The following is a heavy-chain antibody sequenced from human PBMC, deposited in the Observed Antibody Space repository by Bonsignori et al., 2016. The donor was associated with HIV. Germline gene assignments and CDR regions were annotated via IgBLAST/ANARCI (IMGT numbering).Heavy chain of an antibody. V-gene: IGHV1-69*10. Sequence: WVRQAPGQGLEWMGGIIPILGIANYAQKFQGRVTITADKSTSTAYMELSSLRSEDTAVYYCARDSSLIVGATTRWFDPWGQGTLVTVSS. CDR3: ARDSSLIVGATTRWFDP. J-gene: IGHJ5*02. CDR2: IIPILGIA. D-gene: IGHD1-26*01.